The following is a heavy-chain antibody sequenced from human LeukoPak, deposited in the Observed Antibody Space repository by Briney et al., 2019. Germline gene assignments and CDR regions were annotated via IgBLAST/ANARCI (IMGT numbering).Heavy chain of an antibody. CDR3: ARAELRSYGMDV. V-gene: IGHV3-21*01. CDR1: GFTFSSYS. CDR2: VSSSSSYI. Sequence: GGSLRLSCAASGFTFSSYSMNWVRQAPGKGLEWVSSVSSSSSYIYYADSVKGRFTNSRDNAKNSLYLQMNSLRAEDTAVYYCARAELRSYGMDVWGQGTTVTVSS. J-gene: IGHJ6*02. D-gene: IGHD1-7*01.